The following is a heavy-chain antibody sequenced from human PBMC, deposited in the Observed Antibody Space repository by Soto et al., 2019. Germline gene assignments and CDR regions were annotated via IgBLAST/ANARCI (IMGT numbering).Heavy chain of an antibody. Sequence: EVQLVESGGGLVEPGGSLRLSGVVSGFTLSNAWMGWVRQPPGKGLGWVGRIKSKADGGTPEYAASVEGRFTISRDDSKNTLYLQLDGLKTEDTAVYYCSTGLRWTSTDDYWGQGTLVTVSS. J-gene: IGHJ4*02. V-gene: IGHV3-15*01. D-gene: IGHD2-15*01. CDR1: GFTLSNAW. CDR3: STGLRWTSTDDY. CDR2: IKSKADGGTP.